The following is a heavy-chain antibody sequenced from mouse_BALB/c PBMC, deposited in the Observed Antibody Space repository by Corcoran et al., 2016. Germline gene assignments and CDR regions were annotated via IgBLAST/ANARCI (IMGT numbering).Heavy chain of an antibody. V-gene: IGHV9-3-1*01. Sequence: QIQLVQSGPELKKPGETVKISCTASGYTFTNYGMTWVKQAPGKGLKWMGWINTYTGEPTYADDFKGRVAFSLDTSAITAYLQINNLKNEDTATYFCAIDYDGAWFAYWGQGTLVTVSA. CDR1: GYTFTNYG. CDR3: AIDYDGAWFAY. D-gene: IGHD2-4*01. CDR2: INTYTGEP. J-gene: IGHJ3*01.